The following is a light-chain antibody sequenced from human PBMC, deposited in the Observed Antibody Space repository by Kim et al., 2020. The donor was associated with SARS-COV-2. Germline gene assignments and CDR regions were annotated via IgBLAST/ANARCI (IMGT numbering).Light chain of an antibody. CDR2: DVS. J-gene: IGLJ2*01. CDR3: SSYTSSSVI. V-gene: IGLV2-14*03. CDR1: SSDIGLYNS. Sequence: QSALTQPASVSGSPGQSITISCTGTSSDIGLYNSVSWYQQHPGKAPKLIIYDVSNRPSGVSNRFSGSKSVNTASLTVSGLQAEDEADYYCSSYTSSSVIFGGGTQLTVL.